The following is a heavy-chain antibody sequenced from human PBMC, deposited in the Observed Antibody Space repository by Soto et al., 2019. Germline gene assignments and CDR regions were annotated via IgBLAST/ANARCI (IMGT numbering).Heavy chain of an antibody. V-gene: IGHV1-3*01. D-gene: IGHD3-10*01. J-gene: IGHJ4*02. CDR1: GYTFTSYA. Sequence: ASLKVSCKASGYTFTSYAMHWVRQAPGQRLEWMGWINAGNGNTKYSQKFQGRVTITRDTSASTAYMELSSLRSEDTAVYYCARAEGVLLLFGEVSEPGPIDSCGQGAVVTVSS. CDR3: ARAEGVLLLFGEVSEPGPIDS. CDR2: INAGNGNT.